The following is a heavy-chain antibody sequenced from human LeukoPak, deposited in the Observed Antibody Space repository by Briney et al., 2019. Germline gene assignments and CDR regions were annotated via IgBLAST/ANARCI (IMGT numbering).Heavy chain of an antibody. CDR2: IYYSGST. CDR1: GGSISSYY. D-gene: IGHD3-22*01. Sequence: SETLSLTCTVSGGSISSYYWSWIRQPPGKGLEWIGYIYYSGSTNYNPSLKSRVTISVDTSKNQFSLKLSSVTAADTAVYYCARGGYYDSSGYYDYYYYYYMDAWGKGTTVTISS. V-gene: IGHV4-59*01. CDR3: ARGGYYDSSGYYDYYYYYYMDA. J-gene: IGHJ6*03.